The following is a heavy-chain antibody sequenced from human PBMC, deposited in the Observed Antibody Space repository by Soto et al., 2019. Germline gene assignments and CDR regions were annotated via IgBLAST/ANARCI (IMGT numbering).Heavy chain of an antibody. D-gene: IGHD6-13*01. CDR3: ARSGGRPKQQPPKLYYGMDV. J-gene: IGHJ6*02. Sequence: GESLKISCKGSGYSFTSYWIGWVRQMPGKGLELMGIIYPGDSDTRYSPSFQGQVTISADKSISTAYLQWSSLKASDTDMYYCARSGGRPKQQPPKLYYGMDVWGQGTTVTVSS. V-gene: IGHV5-51*01. CDR1: GYSFTSYW. CDR2: IYPGDSDT.